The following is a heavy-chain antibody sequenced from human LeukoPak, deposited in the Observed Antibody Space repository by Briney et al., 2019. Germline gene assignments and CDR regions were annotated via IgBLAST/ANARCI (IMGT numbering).Heavy chain of an antibody. V-gene: IGHV1-69*13. CDR2: IIPIFGTA. Sequence: SVTVSCTASGGTFSSYAISWVRQASGQGLEWMGGIIPIFGTANYAQKFQGRVTITADESTSTAYMELSSLRSEDTAVYYCARYPITMKGFDYWGQGTLVTVSS. CDR1: GGTFSSYA. D-gene: IGHD3-22*01. J-gene: IGHJ4*02. CDR3: ARYPITMKGFDY.